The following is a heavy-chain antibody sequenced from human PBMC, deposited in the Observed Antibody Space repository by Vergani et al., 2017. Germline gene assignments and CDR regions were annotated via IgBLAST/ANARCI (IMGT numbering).Heavy chain of an antibody. Sequence: QLQLQESGPGLVKPSETLSLTCTVSGGSISSSSYYWGWIRQPPGKGLEWIGSIYYSGSTYYNPSLKSRVTISVDTSKNQFSLKLSSVTAADTAVYYCARDRKVRGVDYYYGMDVWGQGTTVTVSS. CDR3: ARDRKVRGVDYYYGMDV. J-gene: IGHJ6*02. CDR2: IYYSGST. V-gene: IGHV4-39*07. CDR1: GGSISSSSYY. D-gene: IGHD3-10*01.